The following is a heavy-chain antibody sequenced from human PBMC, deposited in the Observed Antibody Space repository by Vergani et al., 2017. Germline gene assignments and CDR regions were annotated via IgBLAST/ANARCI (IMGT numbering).Heavy chain of an antibody. D-gene: IGHD3-10*01. CDR3: ARELSYYYGSGSDDYNPYYYEGMDV. J-gene: IGHJ6*02. V-gene: IGHV4-61*02. CDR1: GGSINTGAYY. Sequence: QVQLQESCPRLVRPSQTLSLICTVSGGSINTGAYYWSWIRQPAGKGLEWIGRVYTSGMTNYNPSLKCRVTILVDRSKSQLSLKLTSVTAGDTAVYFCARELSYYYGSGSDDYNPYYYEGMDVWGPGTTVTVSS. CDR2: VYTSGMT.